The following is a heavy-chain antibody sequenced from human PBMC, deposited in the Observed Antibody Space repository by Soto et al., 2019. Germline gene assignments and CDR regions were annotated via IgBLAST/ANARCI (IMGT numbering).Heavy chain of an antibody. CDR2: IYWDDDD. Sequence: QITLKESGPTLVKPTQTLTLTFSSSDFSLTTTGVGVGWLRQPPGKALEWLALIYWDDDDRYTPSLRSRLTISKDTAKNHVVLTMSNVDPVDTAPYYCALRGGSVLWAEGFDVWGQGTMVTVSS. V-gene: IGHV2-5*02. CDR3: ALRGGSVLWAEGFDV. D-gene: IGHD1-26*01. CDR1: DFSLTTTGVG. J-gene: IGHJ3*01.